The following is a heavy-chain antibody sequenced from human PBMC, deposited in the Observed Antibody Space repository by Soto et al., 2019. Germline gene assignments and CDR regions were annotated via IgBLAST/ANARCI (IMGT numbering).Heavy chain of an antibody. J-gene: IGHJ6*02. CDR3: ARHSIAAAGTPNYGMDV. CDR2: IDPSDSYT. Sequence: PGESLKISCKGSGYSFTSYWTSWVRQMPGKGLEWMGRIDPSDSYTNYSPSFQGHVTTSADKSISTAYLQWSSLKASDTAMYYCARHSIAAAGTPNYGMDVWGQGTTVTVSS. CDR1: GYSFTSYW. D-gene: IGHD6-13*01. V-gene: IGHV5-10-1*01.